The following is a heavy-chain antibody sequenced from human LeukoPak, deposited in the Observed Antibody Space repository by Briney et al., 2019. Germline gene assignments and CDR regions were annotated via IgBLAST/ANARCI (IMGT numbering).Heavy chain of an antibody. J-gene: IGHJ4*02. V-gene: IGHV4-59*01. D-gene: IGHD6-19*01. CDR1: GGSISSYY. CDR2: IYYSGST. CDR3: ARDGYSSGWYVFDY. Sequence: SETLSLTCTVSGGSISSYYWSWIRQPPGKGLEWIGCIYYSGSTNYNPSLKSRVTISVDTSKNQFSLKLSSVTAADTAVYYCARDGYSSGWYVFDYWGQGTLVTVSS.